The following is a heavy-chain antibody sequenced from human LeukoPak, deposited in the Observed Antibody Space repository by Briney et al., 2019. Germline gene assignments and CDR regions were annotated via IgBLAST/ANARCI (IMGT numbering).Heavy chain of an antibody. D-gene: IGHD6-6*01. J-gene: IGHJ5*02. CDR3: ARDGVAALSGWFDP. CDR1: GGSLSSGGYS. V-gene: IGHV4-30-2*01. Sequence: SQTLSLTCAVSGGSLSSGGYSWSWIRQPPGKGLEWIGYIYHSGSTYYNPSLKSRVTISVDRSKNQFSLKLSSVTAADTAVYYCARDGVAALSGWFDPWGQGTLVTVSS. CDR2: IYHSGST.